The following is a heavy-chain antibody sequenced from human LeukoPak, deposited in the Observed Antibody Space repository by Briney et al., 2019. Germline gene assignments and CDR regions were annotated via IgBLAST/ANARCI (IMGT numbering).Heavy chain of an antibody. D-gene: IGHD6-13*01. J-gene: IGHJ5*02. V-gene: IGHV1-69*13. CDR2: IIPIFGTA. CDR3: ARAAKSIAAAGTGGNWFDP. Sequence: SVKVSCKASGGTFSSYAISWVRQAPGQGLEWMGGIIPIFGTANYAQRFQGRVTITADESTSTAYMELSSLRSEDTAVYYCARAAKSIAAAGTGGNWFDPWGQGTLVTVSS. CDR1: GGTFSSYA.